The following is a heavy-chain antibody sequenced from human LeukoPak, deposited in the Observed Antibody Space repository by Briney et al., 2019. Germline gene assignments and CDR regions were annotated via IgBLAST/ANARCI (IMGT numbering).Heavy chain of an antibody. J-gene: IGHJ4*02. CDR1: GFTFSDYY. D-gene: IGHD3-9*01. CDR3: AKRDYDILTGYWFDY. V-gene: IGHV3-11*01. CDR2: ISSSGSTI. Sequence: GGSLRLSCAASGFTFSDYYMSWIRQAPGKGLEWVSYISSSGSTIYYADSVKGRFTISRDNAKNSLYLQMNSLRAEDTAVYYCAKRDYDILTGYWFDYWGQGTLVTVSS.